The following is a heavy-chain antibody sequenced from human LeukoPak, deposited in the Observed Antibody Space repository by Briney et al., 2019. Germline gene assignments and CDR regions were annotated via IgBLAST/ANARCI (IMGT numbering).Heavy chain of an antibody. V-gene: IGHV4-38-2*02. CDR2: IYHSGRT. CDR1: GYSISSGYY. J-gene: IGHJ3*02. Sequence: PSETLSLTCTVSGYSISSGYYWGWIRQPPGKGLEWIGSIYHSGRTFYNPSLKSRVTISVDTSKNQFSLKLTSVTAADTAVYYCARYGLLNISEINGFDIWGQGTMVTVSS. CDR3: ARYGLLNISEINGFDI. D-gene: IGHD2/OR15-2a*01.